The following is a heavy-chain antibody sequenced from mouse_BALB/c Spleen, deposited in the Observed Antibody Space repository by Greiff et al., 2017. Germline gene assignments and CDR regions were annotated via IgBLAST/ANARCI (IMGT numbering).Heavy chain of an antibody. V-gene: IGHV1S81*02. J-gene: IGHJ2*01. Sequence: VKLQQSGAELVKPGASVKLSCKASGYTFTSYYMYWVKQRPGQGLEWIGEINPSNGGTNFNEKFKSKATLTVDKSSSTAYMQLSSLTSEDSAVYYCTRLGIYYYGSSYGDFDYWGQGTTLTVSS. CDR3: TRLGIYYYGSSYGDFDY. CDR1: GYTFTSYY. CDR2: INPSNGGT. D-gene: IGHD1-1*01.